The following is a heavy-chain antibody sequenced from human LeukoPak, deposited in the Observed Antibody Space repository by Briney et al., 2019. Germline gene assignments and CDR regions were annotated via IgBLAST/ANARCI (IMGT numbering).Heavy chain of an antibody. CDR3: AREGTYCGGVCYPLDH. V-gene: IGHV1-2*02. Sequence: GASVKVSCKASGYTFTGYYMHWVRQAPGQGLEWMGWINPNSGGTDYAQKFQGRVTMTRDTSISTAYMELSRLRSDDTAVYYCAREGTYCGGVCYPLDHWGQGTLVTVSS. J-gene: IGHJ4*02. CDR1: GYTFTGYY. D-gene: IGHD2-21*02. CDR2: INPNSGGT.